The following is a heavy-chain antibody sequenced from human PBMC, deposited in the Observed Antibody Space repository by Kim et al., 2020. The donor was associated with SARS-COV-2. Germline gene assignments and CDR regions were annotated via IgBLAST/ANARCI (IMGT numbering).Heavy chain of an antibody. V-gene: IGHV3-33*01. Sequence: GGSLRLSCAASGFTFSTYGMHWVRQAPGKGLEWVAIIWYDGSNKYYADSVKGRFTISRDNSKNTLYLQMNSLRVEDTAVYYCARAEEGIAGRPDCWGQGT. CDR2: IWYDGSNK. CDR1: GFTFSTYG. D-gene: IGHD6-6*01. J-gene: IGHJ4*02. CDR3: ARAEEGIAGRPDC.